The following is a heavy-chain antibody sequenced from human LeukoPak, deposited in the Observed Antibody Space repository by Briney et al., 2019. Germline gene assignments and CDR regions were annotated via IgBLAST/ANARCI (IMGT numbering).Heavy chain of an antibody. CDR2: INPNSGDT. V-gene: IGHV1-2*02. CDR1: GYTLTGNY. J-gene: IGHJ4*02. D-gene: IGHD1-26*01. CDR3: ARGSTVGATESLGFDY. Sequence: GASVKVSCKASGYTLTGNYMHWVRQAPGQGLEWMGWINPNSGDTHYAQKFQGRVTMTRDTSISTAYMELSRLRSDDTAVYYCARGSTVGATESLGFDYWGQGTPVTVSS.